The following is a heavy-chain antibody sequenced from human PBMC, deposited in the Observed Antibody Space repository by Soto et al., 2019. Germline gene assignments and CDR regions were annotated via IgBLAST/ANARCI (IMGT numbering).Heavy chain of an antibody. CDR3: AKDGGYAYYDSSGYYFGY. V-gene: IGHV3-23*01. D-gene: IGHD3-22*01. CDR1: GFTFSSYA. J-gene: IGHJ4*02. Sequence: GGSLRLSCAASGFTFSSYAMSWVRQAPGKGLEWASAISGSGGSTYYADSVKGRFTISRDNSKNTLYLQMNSLRAEDTAVYYCAKDGGYAYYDSSGYYFGYWGQGTLVTVSS. CDR2: ISGSGGST.